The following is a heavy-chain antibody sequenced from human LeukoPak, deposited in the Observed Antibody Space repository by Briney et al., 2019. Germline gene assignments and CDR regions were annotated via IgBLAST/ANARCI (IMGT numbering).Heavy chain of an antibody. CDR3: AKDGLGIWSRGYFDY. Sequence: GGSLRLSCAASGFTVSSNYMSWVRQAPGKGLEWVSAISGSGGSTYYADSVKGRFTISRDNSKNTLYLQMNSLRAEDTAVYYCAKDGLGIWSRGYFDYWGQGTLVTVSS. D-gene: IGHD7-27*01. V-gene: IGHV3-23*01. CDR1: GFTVSSNY. J-gene: IGHJ4*02. CDR2: ISGSGGST.